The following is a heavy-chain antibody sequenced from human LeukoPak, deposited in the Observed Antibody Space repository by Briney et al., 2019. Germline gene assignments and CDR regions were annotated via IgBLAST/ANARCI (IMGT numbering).Heavy chain of an antibody. CDR1: GFTFTSSA. Sequence: GASVKVSCKASGFTFTSSAIQWVRQARGQRLEWIGWIVVGSGNTNYAQKFQERVTITRDMSTSTAYMELSSLRSEDTAVYYCAADRYGDYVVRSRAFDIWGQGTMVTVSS. V-gene: IGHV1-58*02. CDR2: IVVGSGNT. D-gene: IGHD4-17*01. CDR3: AADRYGDYVVRSRAFDI. J-gene: IGHJ3*02.